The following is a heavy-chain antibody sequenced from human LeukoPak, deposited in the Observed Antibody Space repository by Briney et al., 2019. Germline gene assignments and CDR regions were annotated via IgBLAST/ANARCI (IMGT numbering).Heavy chain of an antibody. V-gene: IGHV3-23*01. J-gene: IGHJ4*02. CDR1: GFSFRSYA. D-gene: IGHD3-10*01. CDR2: IHGSGDST. CDR3: AKGAYYHGSGRYFDY. Sequence: GGSLRLSCATSGFSFRSYAMNWVRQAPGKGLEWVSGIHGSGDSTYYAASVKGRFTISRDNSNNTLFLQMDSLGAEDTAVYYCAKGAYYHGSGRYFDYWGQGTLVTVSS.